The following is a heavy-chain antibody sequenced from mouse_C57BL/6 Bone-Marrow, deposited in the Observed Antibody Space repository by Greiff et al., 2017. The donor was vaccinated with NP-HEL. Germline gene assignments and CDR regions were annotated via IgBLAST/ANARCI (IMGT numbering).Heavy chain of an antibody. Sequence: QVQLKESGPELVKPGASVKISCKASGYSFTSYYIHWVKQRPGQGLEWIGWIYPGSGNTKYNEKFKGKATLTADTSSSTAYMQLSSLTSEDSAVYYCARRVTGAWFAYWGQGTLVTVSA. CDR2: IYPGSGNT. D-gene: IGHD2-5*01. CDR3: ARRVTGAWFAY. V-gene: IGHV1-66*01. CDR1: GYSFTSYY. J-gene: IGHJ3*01.